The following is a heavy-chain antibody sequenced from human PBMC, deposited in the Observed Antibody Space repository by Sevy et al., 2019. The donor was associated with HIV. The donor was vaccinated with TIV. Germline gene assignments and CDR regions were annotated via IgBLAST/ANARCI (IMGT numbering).Heavy chain of an antibody. J-gene: IGHJ2*01. Sequence: SETLSLTCTVSAVSITDYYWSWIRQPPGKGLEWIVNIHYTGSTNYKPSLQSRVTISVDTSKNQFSLKLNSVTAADTAVYYCARDWGTPAAHYWYFDLWGRGTLVTVSS. V-gene: IGHV4-59*01. D-gene: IGHD2-2*01. CDR1: AVSITDYY. CDR3: ARDWGTPAAHYWYFDL. CDR2: IHYTGST.